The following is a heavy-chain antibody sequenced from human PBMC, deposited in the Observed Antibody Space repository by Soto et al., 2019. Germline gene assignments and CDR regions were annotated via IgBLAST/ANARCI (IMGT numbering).Heavy chain of an antibody. J-gene: IGHJ4*02. CDR3: ASETYYYDSSGYYYDYFDY. CDR1: GGSISSYY. Sequence: KSSETLSLTCTVSGGSISSYYWSWIRQPAGKGLEWIGRIYTSGSTNYNPSLKSRVTMSVDTSKNQFSLKLSSVTAADTAVYYCASETYYYDSSGYYYDYFDYWGQGTLVTAPQ. V-gene: IGHV4-4*07. CDR2: IYTSGST. D-gene: IGHD3-22*01.